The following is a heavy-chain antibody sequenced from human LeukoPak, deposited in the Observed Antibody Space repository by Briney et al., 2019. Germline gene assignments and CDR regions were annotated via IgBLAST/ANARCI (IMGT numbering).Heavy chain of an antibody. J-gene: IGHJ5*02. CDR1: GFTFSSYN. Sequence: GGSPRLSCAASGFTFSSYNLYWVRQAPGKGLEWVSSSVTSGSTYYADSVRGRFTISRDNAKNSLYLQMSSLSVEDTAVYYCATKMHGPFDHWGQGTLVTVSS. CDR2: SVTSGST. CDR3: ATKMHGPFDH. V-gene: IGHV3-21*01.